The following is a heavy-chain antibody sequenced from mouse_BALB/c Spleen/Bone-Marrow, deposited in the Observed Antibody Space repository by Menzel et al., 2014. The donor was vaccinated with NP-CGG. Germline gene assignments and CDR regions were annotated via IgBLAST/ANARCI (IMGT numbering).Heavy chain of an antibody. V-gene: IGHV1-9*01. D-gene: IGHD1-1*01. CDR1: GYTFSSYW. J-gene: IGHJ2*01. CDR2: ILPGSGST. CDR3: AREDYYGSSYWDY. Sequence: QVQLQQSGAELMKPGASVKISCKATGYTFSSYWIEWVKQRPGHGLEWIGEILPGSGSTIYNEKFKGKATFTADTSSNTAYMQLSSLTSEDSAVYYCAREDYYGSSYWDYWGQGTTLTVSS.